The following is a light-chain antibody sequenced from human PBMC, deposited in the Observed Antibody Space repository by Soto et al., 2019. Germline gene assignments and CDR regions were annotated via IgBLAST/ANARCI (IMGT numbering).Light chain of an antibody. J-gene: IGKJ1*01. V-gene: IGKV1-6*01. CDR2: AAS. CDR1: QGIRDD. CDR3: LQDYSYHRT. Sequence: AIQMTQSPSSLSASVGDRVTITCRASQGIRDDLAWYQQRPGKAPTILIYAASSLQSGVPSRFSGSGSGTDFTLTISSLQPEDFGTYYCLQDYSYHRTFGQGTRVDI.